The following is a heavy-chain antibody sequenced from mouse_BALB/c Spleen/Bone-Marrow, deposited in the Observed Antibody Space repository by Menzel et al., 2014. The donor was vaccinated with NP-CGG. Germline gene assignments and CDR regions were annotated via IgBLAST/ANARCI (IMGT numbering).Heavy chain of an antibody. J-gene: IGHJ3*01. CDR1: GFNFKDTY. CDR3: DRLDLFAY. V-gene: IGHV14-3*02. CDR2: IDPANGNT. Sequence: EVQLQQSGAELVKPGASVKLSCSASGFNFKDTYMHWVKQRPEQGLEWIGRIDPANGNTKYDPKFQGKATFTADTSSNTAYLQLSSLTTEDTAGYYCDRLDLFAYWGQGTLVTVST.